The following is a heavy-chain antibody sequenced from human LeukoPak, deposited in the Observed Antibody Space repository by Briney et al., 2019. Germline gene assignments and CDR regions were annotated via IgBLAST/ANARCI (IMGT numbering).Heavy chain of an antibody. Sequence: GGSLRLSCAASGFTFSSYGMHWVRQAPGKGLEWVAVISYDGSNKYYADSVKGRFTISRDNSKNTLYLQMNSLRAKDTAVYYCAKDGRPYGDYPWYYYGMDVWGQGTTVTVSS. CDR1: GFTFSSYG. V-gene: IGHV3-30*18. CDR2: ISYDGSNK. CDR3: AKDGRPYGDYPWYYYGMDV. J-gene: IGHJ6*02. D-gene: IGHD4-17*01.